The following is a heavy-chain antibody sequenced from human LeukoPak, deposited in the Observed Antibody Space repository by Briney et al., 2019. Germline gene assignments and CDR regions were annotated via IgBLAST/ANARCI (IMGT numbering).Heavy chain of an antibody. D-gene: IGHD2-15*01. V-gene: IGHV1-18*01. CDR2: ISAYNGNT. CDR1: GYTFTSYG. Sequence: ASVKVSCKASGYTFTSYGISWVRQAPGQGLEWMGWISAYNGNTNYAQKLQGRVTMTTDTSTSTAYMELRSLRSDDTAVYYCARVIYCSGGSCYNGDNWFDPWGQGTLVTVSS. CDR3: ARVIYCSGGSCYNGDNWFDP. J-gene: IGHJ5*02.